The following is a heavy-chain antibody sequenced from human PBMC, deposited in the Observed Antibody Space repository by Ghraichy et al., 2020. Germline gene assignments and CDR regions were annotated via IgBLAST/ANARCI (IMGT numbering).Heavy chain of an antibody. CDR2: ISISGGTT. CDR3: AKDRRRSSYYH. V-gene: IGHV3-23*01. Sequence: GGSLRLSCAASGFTFSTSCMSWVRQAPGKGLEWVSAISISGGTTYYAASVKGRFTISRDNSKNTLYLQMTGLRGDDTALYYCAKDRRRSSYYHCAQGTLLTVSS. D-gene: IGHD1-26*01. J-gene: IGHJ5*02. CDR1: GFTFSTSC.